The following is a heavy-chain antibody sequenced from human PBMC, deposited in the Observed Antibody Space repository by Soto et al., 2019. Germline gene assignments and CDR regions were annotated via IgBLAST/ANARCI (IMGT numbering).Heavy chain of an antibody. CDR3: AKDFNPDIYGYADYYYYGMDV. D-gene: IGHD5-18*01. J-gene: IGHJ6*02. Sequence: PGGSLRLSCAASGFTFDDYAMHWVRQAPGKGLEWVSGISWNSGSIGYADSVKGRFTISRDNAKNSLYLQMNSLRAEDTALYYCAKDFNPDIYGYADYYYYGMDVWGQGTTVTVSS. V-gene: IGHV3-9*01. CDR2: ISWNSGSI. CDR1: GFTFDDYA.